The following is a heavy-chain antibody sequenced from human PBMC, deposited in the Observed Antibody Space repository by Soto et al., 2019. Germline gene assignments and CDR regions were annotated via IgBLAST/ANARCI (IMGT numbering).Heavy chain of an antibody. Sequence: SETLSLTCTVSGGSVSSGSYYWSWIRQPPGKGLEWIGYIYYSGSTNYNPSLKSRVTISVDTSKNQFSLKLSSVTAADTAVYYCARDGCSGGSCYNGWFDPWGQGTLVTVSS. D-gene: IGHD2-15*01. J-gene: IGHJ5*02. V-gene: IGHV4-61*01. CDR2: IYYSGST. CDR3: ARDGCSGGSCYNGWFDP. CDR1: GGSVSSGSYY.